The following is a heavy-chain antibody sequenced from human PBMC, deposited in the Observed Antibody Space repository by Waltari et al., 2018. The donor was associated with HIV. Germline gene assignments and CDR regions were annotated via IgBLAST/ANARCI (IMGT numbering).Heavy chain of an antibody. J-gene: IGHJ3*02. CDR2: INPNSGGT. CDR1: GYTFTGYY. Sequence: QVQLVQSGAEVKKPGASVKVSCKASGYTFTGYYMHWVRQAPGQGLEWMGCINPNSGGTNYAQKFQGWVTMTRDTSISTAYMELSRLRSDDTAVYYCARVPYCSSTSCYAFDIWGQGTMVTVSS. D-gene: IGHD2-2*01. V-gene: IGHV1-2*04. CDR3: ARVPYCSSTSCYAFDI.